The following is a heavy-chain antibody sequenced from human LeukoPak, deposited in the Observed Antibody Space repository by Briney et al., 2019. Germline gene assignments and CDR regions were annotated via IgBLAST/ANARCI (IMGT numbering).Heavy chain of an antibody. CDR2: IYYSGST. D-gene: IGHD3-22*01. Sequence: SETLSLTCTVSGGSISSYYWSWIRQPPGKGLEWIGYIYYSGSTNYNPSLKSRVTISVDTSKNQFSLKLSSVTAADTAVYYCARDPRQSYYYDSSGYYYGPYWGQGTLVTVSS. V-gene: IGHV4-59*12. J-gene: IGHJ4*02. CDR1: GGSISSYY. CDR3: ARDPRQSYYYDSSGYYYGPY.